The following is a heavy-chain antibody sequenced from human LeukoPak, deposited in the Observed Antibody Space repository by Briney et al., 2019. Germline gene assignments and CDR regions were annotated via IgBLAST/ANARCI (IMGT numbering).Heavy chain of an antibody. V-gene: IGHV1-18*01. CDR1: GYTFTSSG. J-gene: IGHJ3*02. CDR3: ARGRTILGVVIGAFDI. Sequence: ASVKVSCKASGYTFTSSGISWVRQAPGQGLEWMGWISAYNGNTNYAQKLQGRVTMTTDTSTSTAYMELRSLRSDDTAVYYCARGRTILGVVIGAFDIWGQGTMVTVSS. D-gene: IGHD3-3*01. CDR2: ISAYNGNT.